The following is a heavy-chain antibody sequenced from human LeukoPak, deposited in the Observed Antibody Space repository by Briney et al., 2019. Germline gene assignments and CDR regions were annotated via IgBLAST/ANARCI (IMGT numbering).Heavy chain of an antibody. V-gene: IGHV3-21*01. CDR3: ARDVHNVNWNLSYYYGMDV. D-gene: IGHD1-1*01. J-gene: IGHJ6*02. CDR2: ISSSSYI. CDR1: GFTFSSYS. Sequence: GGSLRLSCAASGFTFSSYSMNWVRQAPGKGLEWVSSISSSSYIYYADSVKGRFTISRDNAKNSLYLQMNSLRAEDTAVYYCARDVHNVNWNLSYYYGMDVWGQGTTVTVSS.